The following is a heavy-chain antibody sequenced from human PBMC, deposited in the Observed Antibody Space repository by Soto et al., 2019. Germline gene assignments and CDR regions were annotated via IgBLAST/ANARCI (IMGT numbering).Heavy chain of an antibody. J-gene: IGHJ4*02. D-gene: IGHD3-22*01. CDR2: ISSSSSYT. Sequence: PGGSLRLSCAASGFTFSDYYMSWIRQAPGKGLEWVSYISSSSSYTSYADSVKGRFTISRDNAKNSLYLQMNSLRAEDTAVYYCARDGVTTPGPFDYWGQGTLVTVSS. V-gene: IGHV3-11*06. CDR3: ARDGVTTPGPFDY. CDR1: GFTFSDYY.